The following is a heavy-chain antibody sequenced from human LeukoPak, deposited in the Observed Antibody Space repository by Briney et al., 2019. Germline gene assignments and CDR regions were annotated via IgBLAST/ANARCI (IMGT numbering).Heavy chain of an antibody. CDR3: ARVYEEDYGDSLDAFDI. J-gene: IGHJ3*02. CDR2: IYTSGST. Sequence: SETLSLTCTVSGGSISSYYWSWIRQPAGKGLEWIGRIYTSGSTNYNPSLKSRVTMSVDTSKNQFSLRLSSVTAADTAVYYCARVYEEDYGDSLDAFDIWGQGTMVTVSS. D-gene: IGHD4-17*01. CDR1: GGSISSYY. V-gene: IGHV4-4*07.